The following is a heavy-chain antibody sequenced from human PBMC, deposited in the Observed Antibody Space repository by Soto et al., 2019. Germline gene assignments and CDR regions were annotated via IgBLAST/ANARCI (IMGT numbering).Heavy chain of an antibody. V-gene: IGHV1-18*04. D-gene: IGHD6-19*01. CDR3: ARDIAVAGRSGYYYYGMDV. CDR1: GYTFTSYG. Sequence: GASVKVSCKASGYTFTSYGISWVRQAPGQGLEWMGWISAYNGNTNYAQKLQGRVTMTTDTSTSTAYMELRSLRSDDTSVYYCARDIAVAGRSGYYYYGMDVRGQGTTVTVSS. CDR2: ISAYNGNT. J-gene: IGHJ6*02.